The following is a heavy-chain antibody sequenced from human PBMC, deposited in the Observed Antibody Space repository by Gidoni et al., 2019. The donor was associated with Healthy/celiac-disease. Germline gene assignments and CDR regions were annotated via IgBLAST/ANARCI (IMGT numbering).Heavy chain of an antibody. D-gene: IGHD2-15*01. Sequence: QVQLQPWGAGLLKPSETLSLPCAVYGGSFSGYYWSCIRQPPGKGLEWIGEINHSGSTNYNPSLKSRVTISVDTSKNQFSLKLSSVTAADTAVYYCARIYCSGGSCYFFDYWGQGTLVTVSS. J-gene: IGHJ4*02. CDR3: ARIYCSGGSCYFFDY. V-gene: IGHV4-34*01. CDR1: GGSFSGYY. CDR2: INHSGST.